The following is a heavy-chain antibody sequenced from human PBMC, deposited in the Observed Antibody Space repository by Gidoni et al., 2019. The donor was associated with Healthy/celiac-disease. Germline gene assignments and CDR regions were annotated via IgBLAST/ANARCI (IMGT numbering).Heavy chain of an antibody. CDR1: GGSFSGYY. CDR2: INHSGST. Sequence: QVQLQQWGAGLLKPSETLSLTCAVYGGSFSGYYWSWSRQPPGKGLEWIGEINHSGSTNYNPSLKSRVTISVDTSKTQFSLKLSSVTAADTAVYYCARGSRYYGSGSPTYYFDYWGQGTLVTVSS. D-gene: IGHD3-10*01. J-gene: IGHJ4*02. CDR3: ARGSRYYGSGSPTYYFDY. V-gene: IGHV4-34*01.